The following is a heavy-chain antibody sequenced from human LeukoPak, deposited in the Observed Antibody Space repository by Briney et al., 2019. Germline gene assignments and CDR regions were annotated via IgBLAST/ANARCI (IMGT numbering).Heavy chain of an antibody. CDR3: ARDRDTMVRGVIITNYYYYGMDV. CDR2: INPSGGRT. J-gene: IGHJ6*02. Sequence: ASVKVSCKTSGYTFTNYYMHWVRQALGQGLEWMGIINPSGGRTSYARKFQGRVTMTRDTSTSTVYMELSSLRSEDTAVYYCARDRDTMVRGVIITNYYYYGMDVWGQGTTVTVSS. D-gene: IGHD3-10*01. CDR1: GYTFTNYY. V-gene: IGHV1-46*01.